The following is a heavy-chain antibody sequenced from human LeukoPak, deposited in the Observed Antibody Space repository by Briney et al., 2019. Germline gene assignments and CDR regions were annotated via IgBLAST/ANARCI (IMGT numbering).Heavy chain of an antibody. Sequence: GGSLRLSCAASGFNFSQYAMHWVRQAPGKGLEYVSAISSNGGSTYYADSVKGRFTISRHNSKNTLYLQMSSLRAEDTAVFYCVKSWVGTADYVDYRGQGTLVTVSS. CDR3: VKSWVGTADYVDY. D-gene: IGHD2-21*02. CDR1: GFNFSQYA. CDR2: ISSNGGST. J-gene: IGHJ4*02. V-gene: IGHV3-64D*09.